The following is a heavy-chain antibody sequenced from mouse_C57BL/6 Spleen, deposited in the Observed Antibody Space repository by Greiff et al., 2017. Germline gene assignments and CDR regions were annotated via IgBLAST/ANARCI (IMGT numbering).Heavy chain of an antibody. D-gene: IGHD1-1*01. Sequence: QVQLKQSGAELVRPGTSVKVSCKASGYAFTNYLIEWVKQRPGQGLEWIGVINPGSGGTNYNEKFKGKATLTADKSSSTAYMQLSSLTSEDSAVYFCARRLRNDYLDDWGKGTTLTVSS. V-gene: IGHV1-54*01. J-gene: IGHJ2*01. CDR1: GYAFTNYL. CDR3: ARRLRNDYLDD. CDR2: INPGSGGT.